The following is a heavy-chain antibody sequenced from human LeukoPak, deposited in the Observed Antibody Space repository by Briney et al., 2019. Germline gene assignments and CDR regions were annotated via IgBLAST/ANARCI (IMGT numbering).Heavy chain of an antibody. CDR1: GYTFTTYY. CDR2: INPNSGGT. Sequence: ASVKVSCKASGYTFTTYYMHWVRQAPGQGLEWMGWINPNSGGTNYAQKFQGRVIMTRDTSISAAYMELSRLTSDDTAVFYCARGPDSSGFYPFDYWGQGTLVTVSS. D-gene: IGHD3-22*01. V-gene: IGHV1-2*02. J-gene: IGHJ4*02. CDR3: ARGPDSSGFYPFDY.